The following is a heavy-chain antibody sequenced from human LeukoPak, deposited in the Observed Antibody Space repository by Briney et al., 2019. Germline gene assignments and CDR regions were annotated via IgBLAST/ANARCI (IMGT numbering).Heavy chain of an antibody. CDR3: ARDREVVVVAATAEDDY. D-gene: IGHD2-15*01. J-gene: IGHJ4*02. Sequence: ASVKVSCKASGYTFTGYYMHWVRQAPGQGLEWMGWINPNSGGTNYAKMFQGRVTMTRDTSISTAYMELSRLRSDDTAVYYCARDREVVVVAATAEDDYWGQGTLVTVSS. CDR2: INPNSGGT. CDR1: GYTFTGYY. V-gene: IGHV1-2*02.